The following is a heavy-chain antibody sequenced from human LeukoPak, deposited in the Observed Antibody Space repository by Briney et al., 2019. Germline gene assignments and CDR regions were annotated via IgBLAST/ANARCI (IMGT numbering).Heavy chain of an antibody. D-gene: IGHD1-1*01. CDR3: TTDQLELVKPFKKIDY. J-gene: IGHJ4*02. Sequence: GGSLRLSCAASGFTFSSYGTHWVRQAPGKGLEWVGRIKSKTDGGTTDYAAPVKGRFTISRDDSKNTLYLQMNSLKTEDTAVYYCTTDQLELVKPFKKIDYWGQGTLVTVSS. V-gene: IGHV3-15*07. CDR1: GFTFSSYG. CDR2: IKSKTDGGTT.